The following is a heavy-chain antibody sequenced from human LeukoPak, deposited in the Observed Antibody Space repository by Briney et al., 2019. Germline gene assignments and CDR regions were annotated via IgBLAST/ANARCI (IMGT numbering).Heavy chain of an antibody. CDR1: GFTFSNYE. D-gene: IGHD6-6*01. CDR3: ARAVRDYYYMDV. CDR2: ISSSGSDI. Sequence: GGSLRLSCAASGFTFSNYEMHWVRQAPGKGLEWVSYISSSGSDIYYADSVKGRFTISRDNAKNSLYLQTNSLRAEDTAVYYCARAVRDYYYMDVWGKGTTVTISS. J-gene: IGHJ6*03. V-gene: IGHV3-48*03.